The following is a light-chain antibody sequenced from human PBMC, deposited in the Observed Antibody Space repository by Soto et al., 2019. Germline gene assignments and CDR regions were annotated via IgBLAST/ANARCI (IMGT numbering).Light chain of an antibody. CDR3: CSYAGSSTYVV. J-gene: IGLJ2*01. CDR1: SSDVGSYNL. V-gene: IGLV2-23*01. CDR2: EGS. Sequence: QSALTQPASVSGSPGQSITISCTGTSSDVGSYNLVSWYQLHPGKAPKLMIYEGSKRPSGVSNRFSGSKSGNTDSLTISGLQAEDEADYYCCSYAGSSTYVVFGGGTTLTVL.